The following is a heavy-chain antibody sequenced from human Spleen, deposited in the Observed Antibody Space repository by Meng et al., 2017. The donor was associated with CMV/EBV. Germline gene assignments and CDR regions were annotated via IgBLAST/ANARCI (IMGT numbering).Heavy chain of an antibody. J-gene: IGHJ4*02. Sequence: YDVSWGRQAPGQGLEWMGWISTDNGHTNYAQRFHDRVTMTTDTSTNTVYMELGSLRSDDTAVYYCARDPGGYSSGWFSNFLDYWGQGTLVTVSS. CDR1: YD. D-gene: IGHD6-13*01. CDR3: ARDPGGYSSGWFSNFLDY. CDR2: ISTDNGHT. V-gene: IGHV1-18*01.